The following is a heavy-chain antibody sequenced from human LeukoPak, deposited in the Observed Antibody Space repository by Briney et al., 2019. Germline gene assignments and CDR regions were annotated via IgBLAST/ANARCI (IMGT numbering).Heavy chain of an antibody. CDR2: IYHSGST. V-gene: IGHV4-4*02. CDR3: ARVRGYSYGWRGPIDY. CDR1: GGSISSSNW. Sequence: PSETLSLTCAVSGGSISSSNWWSWVRQPPGKGLEWIGEIYHSGSTNYNPSLKCRVTISVDKSKNQFSLKLSSVTAADTAVYYCARVRGYSYGWRGPIDYWGQGTLVTVSS. J-gene: IGHJ4*02. D-gene: IGHD5-18*01.